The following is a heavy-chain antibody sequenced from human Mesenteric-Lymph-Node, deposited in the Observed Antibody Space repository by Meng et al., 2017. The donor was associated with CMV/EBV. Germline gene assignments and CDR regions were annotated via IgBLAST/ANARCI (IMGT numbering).Heavy chain of an antibody. V-gene: IGHV4-61*01. CDR2: IFYSGRT. D-gene: IGHD6-13*01. CDR3: ARGLWQLVD. J-gene: IGHJ4*02. CDR1: GGSVSATTYY. Sequence: SQTLSLTCAVSGGSVSATTYYWSWIRQPPGMALEWIGYIFYSGRTNYNPSLKSRVTISLDTSKNQLSLKLTSVTAADTAVYYCARGLWQLVDWGQGTVVTVSS.